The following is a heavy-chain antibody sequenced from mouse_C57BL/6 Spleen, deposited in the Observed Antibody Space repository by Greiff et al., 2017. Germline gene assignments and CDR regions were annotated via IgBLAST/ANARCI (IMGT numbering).Heavy chain of an antibody. J-gene: IGHJ4*01. D-gene: IGHD1-1*01. Sequence: EVQLQESGAELVKPGASVKLSCTASGFNIKDYYMHWVKQRTEQGLEWIGRIDPEDGETKYAPTFQGKATIPADTSSNTAYLQHSSLTSEDTAVEYSARDYGKAMDYRGQRTSVTVSS. CDR3: ARDYGKAMDY. CDR1: GFNIKDYY. V-gene: IGHV14-2*01. CDR2: IDPEDGET.